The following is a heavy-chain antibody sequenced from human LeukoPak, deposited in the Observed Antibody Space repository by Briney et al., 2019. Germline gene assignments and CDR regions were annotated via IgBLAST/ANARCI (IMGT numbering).Heavy chain of an antibody. CDR3: ARDASGSSTGLIDS. J-gene: IGHJ4*02. D-gene: IGHD1-26*01. V-gene: IGHV3-21*01. Sequence: GGSLRLSCAASGFTLSSYNMHWVRQAPGKGLEWVSYISTSSYYIYYADSVKGRFTISRDDAKNSLFLQMNSLRAEDTAIYYCARDASGSSTGLIDSWGQGTLATVSS. CDR1: GFTLSSYN. CDR2: ISTSSYYI.